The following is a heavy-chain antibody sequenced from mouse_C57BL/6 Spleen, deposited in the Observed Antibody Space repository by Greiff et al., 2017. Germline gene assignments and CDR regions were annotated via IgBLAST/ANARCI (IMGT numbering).Heavy chain of an antibody. Sequence: VQLQQSGTVLARPGASVKMSCKTSGYTFTSYWMHWVKQRPGQGLEWIGALYPGNSDTSYNQKFKGKAKLTAVTSASTAYMELSSLTNEDSAVYYCTRLVYSNDDAMDDWGQGTSVTVSS. J-gene: IGHJ4*01. CDR2: LYPGNSDT. CDR1: GYTFTSYW. CDR3: TRLVYSNDDAMDD. V-gene: IGHV1-5*01. D-gene: IGHD2-12*01.